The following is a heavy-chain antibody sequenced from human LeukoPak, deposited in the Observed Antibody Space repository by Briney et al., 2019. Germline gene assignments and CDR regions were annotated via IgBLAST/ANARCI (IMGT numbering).Heavy chain of an antibody. Sequence: GGSLRLSCAASGFTFSSYEMNWVRQAPWKGLEWVSYISSSGSTIYYADSVKGRFTISRDNAKNSLYLQMNSLRAEDTAVYYCATGDNWKGGAFDIWGQGTMVTVSS. J-gene: IGHJ3*02. V-gene: IGHV3-48*03. D-gene: IGHD1-20*01. CDR3: ATGDNWKGGAFDI. CDR2: ISSSGSTI. CDR1: GFTFSSYE.